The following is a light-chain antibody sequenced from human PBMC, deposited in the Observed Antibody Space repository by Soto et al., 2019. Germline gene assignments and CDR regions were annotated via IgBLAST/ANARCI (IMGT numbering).Light chain of an antibody. Sequence: DIQMTQSPSSLSASVGGRVTITCRASQGISNYLAWYQQRPGKVPKLLIYAASTLQSGVPSRFSGSGSGTDFTLTISGLQPEDVATYYCQKYNSAPRTFGPGTKVDIK. J-gene: IGKJ3*01. CDR1: QGISNY. CDR3: QKYNSAPRT. CDR2: AAS. V-gene: IGKV1-27*01.